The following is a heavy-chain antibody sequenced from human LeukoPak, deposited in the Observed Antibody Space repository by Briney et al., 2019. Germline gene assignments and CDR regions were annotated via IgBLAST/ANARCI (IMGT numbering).Heavy chain of an antibody. CDR2: INPDSGVT. CDR1: GYTFTDYY. V-gene: IGHV1-2*02. CDR3: ARELPNYYGSGSGAFDV. D-gene: IGHD3-10*01. J-gene: IGHJ3*01. Sequence: ASVKVSCKASGYTFTDYYMHWVRQAPGQGHEWMGWINPDSGVTNFAERFQGRVTMTRDTSISTAYMELSRLRSDDTAVYYCARELPNYYGSGSGAFDVWGQGTMVTVSS.